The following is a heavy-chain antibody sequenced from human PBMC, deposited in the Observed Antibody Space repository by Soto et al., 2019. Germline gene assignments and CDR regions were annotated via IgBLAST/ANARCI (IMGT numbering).Heavy chain of an antibody. D-gene: IGHD2-2*01. CDR3: ARGAIVVVPARTAGGQKYYYYGMDV. CDR2: IYYSGST. V-gene: IGHV4-59*01. J-gene: IGHJ6*02. CDR1: GGSISSYY. Sequence: SETLSLTCTVSGGSISSYYWSWIRQPPGKGLEWIGYIYYSGSTNYNPSLKSRVTISVDTSKDQFSLKLSSVTAADTAVDYCARGAIVVVPARTAGGQKYYYYGMDVWGQGTTVTVSS.